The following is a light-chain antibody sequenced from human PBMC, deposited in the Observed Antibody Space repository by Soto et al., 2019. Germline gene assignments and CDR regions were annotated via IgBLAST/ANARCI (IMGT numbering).Light chain of an antibody. J-gene: IGLJ3*02. CDR2: RNN. V-gene: IGLV1-44*01. Sequence: QSVLTQPPSASGTPGQRVTISCSGTTSNIGINTVNWYQQLPGTAPKLLIYRNNQRPSGVPDRFSGSKSGTSASLAIIGLQSEDEADYYCAAWDDSLNGFWVFGGGTKLTVL. CDR1: TSNIGINT. CDR3: AAWDDSLNGFWV.